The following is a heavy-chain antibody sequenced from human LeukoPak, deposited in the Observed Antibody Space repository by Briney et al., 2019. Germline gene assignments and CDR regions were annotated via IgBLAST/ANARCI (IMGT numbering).Heavy chain of an antibody. V-gene: IGHV4-39*01. D-gene: IGHD3-10*01. CDR3: ARWSRGGYYFDY. Sequence: PSETLSLTCTVSGGSISSYYWGWIRQPPGKGLEWIGSIYYSGSTYYNSSLKSRVTISVDTSKNQFSLKLSSVTAADTAVYYCARWSRGGYYFDYWGQGTLVTVSS. CDR1: GGSISSYY. CDR2: IYYSGST. J-gene: IGHJ4*02.